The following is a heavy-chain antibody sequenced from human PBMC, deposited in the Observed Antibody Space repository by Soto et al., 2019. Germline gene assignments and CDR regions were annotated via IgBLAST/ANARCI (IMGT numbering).Heavy chain of an antibody. V-gene: IGHV3-33*01. J-gene: IGHJ4*02. CDR3: ARSYSGSTLDY. D-gene: IGHD1-26*01. CDR2: IWYDGSNK. CDR1: GFTFSSYG. Sequence: GGSLRLSCAASGFTFSSYGMHWVRQAPGKGLEWVAVIWYDGSNKYYADSVKGRFTISRDNSKNTLYLQMNSLRAEDTAVYYCARSYSGSTLDYWGQGTLVTVSS.